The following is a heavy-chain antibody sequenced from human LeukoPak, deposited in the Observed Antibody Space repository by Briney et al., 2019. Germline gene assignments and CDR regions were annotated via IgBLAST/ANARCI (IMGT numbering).Heavy chain of an antibody. D-gene: IGHD1-26*01. CDR3: ARGVFSGSYYLANYFDY. V-gene: IGHV4-59*01. Sequence: SETLSLTCTVSGGSISSYYWSWIRRPPGKGLEWIGYIYYSGSTNYNPSLKSRVTISVDTSKNQLSLKLSSVTAADTAVYYCARGVFSGSYYLANYFDYWGQGTLVTVSS. CDR2: IYYSGST. CDR1: GGSISSYY. J-gene: IGHJ4*02.